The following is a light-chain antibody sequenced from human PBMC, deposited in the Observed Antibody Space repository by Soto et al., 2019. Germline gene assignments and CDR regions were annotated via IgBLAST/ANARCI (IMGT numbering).Light chain of an antibody. Sequence: QSVLTQPASVSGSPGQSITISCTGTSSDVGGYKYVIWYQQNPGKAPKVLIYEVSNQCSGVSNRFSGCKSGNTASLSISGLQDEDEADYFFSSYTRTNTYVFGSGTKLTVL. CDR1: SSDVGGYKY. CDR3: SSYTRTNTYV. J-gene: IGLJ1*01. CDR2: EVS. V-gene: IGLV2-14*01.